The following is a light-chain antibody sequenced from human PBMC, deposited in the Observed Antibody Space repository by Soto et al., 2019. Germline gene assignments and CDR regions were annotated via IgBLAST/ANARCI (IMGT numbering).Light chain of an antibody. Sequence: EIVMTQSPATVPVSPGERVTLSCRASQSVSSYLAWYQQKPGQAPRLLTHGASTRATGIPARFSGVGSGTEFTLTISSLQSEDFAVYYCQQYNKWPQTFGQGTRLEIK. V-gene: IGKV3-15*01. J-gene: IGKJ5*01. CDR3: QQYNKWPQT. CDR2: GAS. CDR1: QSVSSY.